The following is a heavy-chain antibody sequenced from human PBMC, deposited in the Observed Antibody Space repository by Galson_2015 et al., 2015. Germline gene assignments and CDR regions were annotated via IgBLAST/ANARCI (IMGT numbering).Heavy chain of an antibody. CDR2: IGANGIT. V-gene: IGHV3-53*01. Sequence: APGRGLEGVSVIGANGITYYADSVKGRFTISRDSSKNTVYLQMNSLTAEDTAIYYCAGFDSSGYNLRGTLMDYWGQGTLVTVSS. CDR3: AGFDSSGYNLRGTLMDY. D-gene: IGHD3-22*01. J-gene: IGHJ4*02.